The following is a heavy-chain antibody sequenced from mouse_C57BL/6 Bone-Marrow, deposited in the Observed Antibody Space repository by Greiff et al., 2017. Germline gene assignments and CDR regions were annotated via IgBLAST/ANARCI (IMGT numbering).Heavy chain of an antibody. CDR1: GYSFTAYT. J-gene: IGHJ4*01. CDR2: INPYNGGT. D-gene: IGHD1-1*01. CDR3: ARKVAYYYAMDY. Sequence: EVQLQQSGPELVKPGASVKISCKASGYSFTAYTMNLVKQSHGQSLEWICDINPYNGGTNYNQKFKGKATLTVDTSSSTEYMELHILTSEDSAVYYCARKVAYYYAMDYWGQGTSVTVSS. V-gene: IGHV1-25*01.